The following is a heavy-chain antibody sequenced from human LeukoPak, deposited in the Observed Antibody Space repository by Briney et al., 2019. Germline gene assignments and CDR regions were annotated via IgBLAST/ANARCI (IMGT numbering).Heavy chain of an antibody. Sequence: ASIKVSCKTSGYTFTSYGISWVRQAPGQGLEWMGWISAYNGNTNYAQKLQGRVTMTTDTSTSTAYMELRSLRSDDTAVYYCARDPQCSPGLPPKFWGQETLVTVSS. CDR2: ISAYNGNT. CDR3: ARDPQCSPGLPPKF. J-gene: IGHJ4*02. V-gene: IGHV1-18*01. CDR1: GYTFTSYG. D-gene: IGHD2-15*01.